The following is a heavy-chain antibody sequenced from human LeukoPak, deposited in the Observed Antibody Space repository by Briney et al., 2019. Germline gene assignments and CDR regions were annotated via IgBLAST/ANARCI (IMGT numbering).Heavy chain of an antibody. CDR1: GGTFSSYA. V-gene: IGHV1-69*04. J-gene: IGHJ4*02. CDR3: GYSTYYYDSSGLPPGY. D-gene: IGHD3-22*01. Sequence: GASVKVSCKASGGTFSSYAISWVRQAPGQGLEWMGRIIPTLGIANYAQKFQGRVTITADKSTSTAYMELSSLRSEDTAVYYCGYSTYYYDSSGLPPGYWGQGTLVTVSS. CDR2: IIPTLGIA.